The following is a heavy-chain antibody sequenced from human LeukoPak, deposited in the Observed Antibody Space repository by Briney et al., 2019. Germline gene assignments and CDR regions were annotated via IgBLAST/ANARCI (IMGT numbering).Heavy chain of an antibody. CDR3: ARAGIFWSGYGDY. D-gene: IGHD3-3*01. CDR1: GYTFTSYD. V-gene: IGHV1-2*02. CDR2: MNPNSGGT. J-gene: IGHJ4*02. Sequence: GASVKISCKASGYTFTSYDINWVRQATGQGLEWMGWMNPNSGGTNYAQKFQGRVTMTRDTSISTAYMELSRLRSDDTAVYYCARAGIFWSGYGDYWGQGTLVTVSS.